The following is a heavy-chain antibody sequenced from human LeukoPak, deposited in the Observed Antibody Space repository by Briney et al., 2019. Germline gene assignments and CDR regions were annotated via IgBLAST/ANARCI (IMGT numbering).Heavy chain of an antibody. J-gene: IGHJ4*02. V-gene: IGHV1-2*02. Sequence: VASVKVSCKASGYTFTGYYMHWVRQAPGQGLEWMGWINLNSGGTNYAQKFQGRVTTTRDTSISTAYMELSRLRSDDTAVYYCARGRGYSYGEDLDYWGQGTLVTVSS. CDR3: ARGRGYSYGEDLDY. CDR1: GYTFTGYY. D-gene: IGHD5-18*01. CDR2: INLNSGGT.